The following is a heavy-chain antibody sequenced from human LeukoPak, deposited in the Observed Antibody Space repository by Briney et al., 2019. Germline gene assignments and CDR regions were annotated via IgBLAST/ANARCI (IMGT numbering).Heavy chain of an antibody. Sequence: GGSLGLSCAASGFTFSSYAMSWVRQAPGKGLEWVSAISGSGGSTYYADSVKGRFTISRDNSKNTLYLQMNSLRAEDAAVYYCAKEDYYDSSGSDFDYWGQGTLVTVSS. J-gene: IGHJ4*02. CDR3: AKEDYYDSSGSDFDY. V-gene: IGHV3-23*01. D-gene: IGHD3-22*01. CDR2: ISGSGGST. CDR1: GFTFSSYA.